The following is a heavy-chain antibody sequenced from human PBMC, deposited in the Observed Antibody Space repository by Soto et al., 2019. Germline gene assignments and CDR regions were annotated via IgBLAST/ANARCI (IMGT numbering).Heavy chain of an antibody. J-gene: IGHJ5*02. V-gene: IGHV4-31*03. CDR2: IYYSGST. CDR1: GGSISSGGYY. Sequence: TLSLTCTVSGGSISSGGYYWSWIRQHPGKGLEWIGYIYYSGSTYYNPSLKSRVTISVDTSKNQFSLKLSSVTAADTAVYYCARDRGSTSGWFVPWGQGTLVTVSS. D-gene: IGHD2-2*01. CDR3: ARDRGSTSGWFVP.